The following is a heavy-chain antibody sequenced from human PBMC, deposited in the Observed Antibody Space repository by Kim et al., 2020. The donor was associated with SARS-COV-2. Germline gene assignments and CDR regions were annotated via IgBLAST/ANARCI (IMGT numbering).Heavy chain of an antibody. CDR2: ISWDSSSV. CDR1: GFSFDEYA. Sequence: GGSLRLSCRGSGFSFDEYAMNWVRQVPGKGLEWVSGISWDSSSVGYSASVRGRFTVSRDNAKNSLYLQMNSLTREDTAFYYCVKAAGGHYFYYVDVWGKGTTVTVSS. D-gene: IGHD1-1*01. V-gene: IGHV3-9*01. J-gene: IGHJ6*03. CDR3: VKAAGGHYFYYVDV.